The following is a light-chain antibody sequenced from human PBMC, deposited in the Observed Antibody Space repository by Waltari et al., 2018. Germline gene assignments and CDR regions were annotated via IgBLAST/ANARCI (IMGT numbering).Light chain of an antibody. CDR3: QAWDTDIVV. Sequence: SYELTQPPSVSVSPGQTVSIPCTGHKLGDKYTAWYQQKPGQAPVLVIYEDKKRPSGIPERVSGSNSGNTATLTISETQAVDEADYYCQAWDTDIVVFGGGTKLTVL. CDR2: EDK. CDR1: KLGDKY. V-gene: IGLV3-1*01. J-gene: IGLJ2*01.